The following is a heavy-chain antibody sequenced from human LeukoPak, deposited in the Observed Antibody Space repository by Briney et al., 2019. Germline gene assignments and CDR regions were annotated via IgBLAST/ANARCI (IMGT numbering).Heavy chain of an antibody. CDR2: IRYDGSYQ. CDR1: GFTFSDYY. D-gene: IGHD6-19*01. CDR3: AKVTGVWLAVAGIFDY. J-gene: IGHJ4*02. V-gene: IGHV3-30*02. Sequence: GGSLRLSCVASGFTFSDYYMTWIRQAPGKGLEWVAFIRYDGSYQYYADSVNGRFTISRDNSKNTVYLQMNSLRAEDTAVYYCAKVTGVWLAVAGIFDYWGQGTLVTVSS.